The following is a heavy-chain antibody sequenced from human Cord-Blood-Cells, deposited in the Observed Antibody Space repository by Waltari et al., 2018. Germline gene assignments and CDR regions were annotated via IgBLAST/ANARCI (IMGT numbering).Heavy chain of an antibody. CDR1: GGSFSGYY. Sequence: QVQLQQWGAGLLKPSATLSLTCAVYGGSFSGYYWSWIRQPPGKGLEWIGEINHSGSTNYNPSLKSRVTISVDTSKNQFSLKLSSVTAADTAVYYCARAYSSGWYGDWFDPWGQGTLVTVSS. CDR2: INHSGST. V-gene: IGHV4-34*01. CDR3: ARAYSSGWYGDWFDP. J-gene: IGHJ5*02. D-gene: IGHD6-19*01.